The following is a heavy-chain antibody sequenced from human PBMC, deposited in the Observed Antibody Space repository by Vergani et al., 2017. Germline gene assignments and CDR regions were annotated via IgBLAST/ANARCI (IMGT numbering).Heavy chain of an antibody. D-gene: IGHD4-11*01. V-gene: IGHV4-39*07. Sequence: QLQLQESGPGLVKPSETLSLTCTVSGGSISSSSYYWGWIRQPPGKGLEWIGSIYYSGSTSYNPSLKSRVTISVDTSKNQFSLKLRSVTAADTAVYYCAREGATTEYYYYYMDVWGKGTTVTVSS. CDR2: IYYSGST. CDR3: AREGATTEYYYYYMDV. J-gene: IGHJ6*03. CDR1: GGSISSSSYY.